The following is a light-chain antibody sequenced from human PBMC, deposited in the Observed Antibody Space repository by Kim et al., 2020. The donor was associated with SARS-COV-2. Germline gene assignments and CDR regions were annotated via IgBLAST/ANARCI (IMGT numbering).Light chain of an antibody. CDR2: DAS. Sequence: EIVLTQSPGTLSLSPGESATLSCKASQSIYSNSVAWYQHKPGQTPRLLIYDASSRATAIADRFSGSGSGTDFTLTISRLEPEDFAVYYCQQYGSSPTFGKGTKVDIK. V-gene: IGKV3-20*01. CDR1: QSIYSNS. CDR3: QQYGSSPT. J-gene: IGKJ1*01.